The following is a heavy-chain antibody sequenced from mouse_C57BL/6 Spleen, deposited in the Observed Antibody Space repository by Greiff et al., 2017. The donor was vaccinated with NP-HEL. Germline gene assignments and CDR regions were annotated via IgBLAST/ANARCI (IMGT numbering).Heavy chain of an antibody. Sequence: QVQLQQPGAELVKPGASVKMSCKASGYTFTSYWITWVKQRPGQGLEWIGDIYPGSGSTNYNEKFKSKATLTVDTSSSTAYMQLSSLTSEDSAVYYCARSGVTTVVAPFAYWGQGTLVTVSA. V-gene: IGHV1-55*01. CDR2: IYPGSGST. CDR1: GYTFTSYW. D-gene: IGHD1-1*01. J-gene: IGHJ3*01. CDR3: ARSGVTTVVAPFAY.